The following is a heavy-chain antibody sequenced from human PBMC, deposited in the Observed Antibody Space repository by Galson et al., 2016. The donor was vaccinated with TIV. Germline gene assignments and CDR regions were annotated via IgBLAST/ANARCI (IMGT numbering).Heavy chain of an antibody. CDR2: FDPEVQKT. V-gene: IGHV1-24*01. D-gene: IGHD3-16*02. CDR3: ATVAWFPGLSLDN. CDR1: GDSLSEIV. Sequence: SVKVSCKVSGDSLSEIVIHWVRQAPGKGLEWMGGFDPEVQKTISAQKMQGRVTMTADTSTDTAYMELGSLRLEDTAVYYCATVAWFPGLSLDNWGQGTLVIVSS. J-gene: IGHJ4*02.